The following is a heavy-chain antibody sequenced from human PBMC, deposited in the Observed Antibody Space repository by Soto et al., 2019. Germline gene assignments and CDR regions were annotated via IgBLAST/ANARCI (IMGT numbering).Heavy chain of an antibody. Sequence: ASVKVSCKASGYTFTSYGISWVRQAPGQGLEWMGWISGYNGNTNYAQKLQGRVTMTTDTSTSTAYMELRSLRSDDTAVYYCARGGTYDFWSGYWPHLGYYGMDVWGQGTTVTVSS. V-gene: IGHV1-18*04. CDR3: ARGGTYDFWSGYWPHLGYYGMDV. J-gene: IGHJ6*02. CDR1: GYTFTSYG. CDR2: ISGYNGNT. D-gene: IGHD3-3*01.